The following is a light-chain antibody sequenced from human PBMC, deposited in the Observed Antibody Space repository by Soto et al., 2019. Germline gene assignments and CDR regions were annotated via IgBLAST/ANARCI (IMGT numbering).Light chain of an antibody. J-gene: IGKJ3*01. CDR2: GAS. Sequence: ETVLTQSPGTLSLSPGATATLSCRASQSVSRNYLAWFQQKPGQAPSLLIYGASTRATGIPDRFSGSGSGTNFTPTSSRLEPKDFAVYCCHHYGVSPIYTFGPGTKLDFK. CDR1: QSVSRNY. V-gene: IGKV3-20*01. CDR3: HHYGVSPIYT.